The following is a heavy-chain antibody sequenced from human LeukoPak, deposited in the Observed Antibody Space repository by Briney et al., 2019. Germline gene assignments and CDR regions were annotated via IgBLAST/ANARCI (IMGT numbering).Heavy chain of an antibody. V-gene: IGHV3-48*01. CDR1: GFTFSSYS. J-gene: IGHJ3*02. CDR3: ARDRYSSGWNDAFDI. Sequence: PGGSLGLSCAASGFTFSSYSMNWVRQAPGKGLEWLSYISSSSSMIYYADSVKGRFTVSRDNAKNSLYLQMNSLRAEDTAVYYCARDRYSSGWNDAFDIWGQGTMVTVSS. D-gene: IGHD6-19*01. CDR2: ISSSSSMI.